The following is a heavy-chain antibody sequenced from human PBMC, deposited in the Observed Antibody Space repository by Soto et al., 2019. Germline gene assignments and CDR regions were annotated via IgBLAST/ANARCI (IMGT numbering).Heavy chain of an antibody. CDR1: VYTFAAYY. J-gene: IGHJ4*02. CDR3: ARDPIGGGAPYYFDY. V-gene: IGHV1-2*02. Sequence: ASVKVSCKASVYTFAAYYMYCVRQSPLQGLDGMGGINPNTGDTNQAQEFQARVTMTRDTSTSTAYMELTSLTSDDTAVYYCARDPIGGGAPYYFDYWGQGTLVTVSS. D-gene: IGHD3-16*01. CDR2: INPNTGDT.